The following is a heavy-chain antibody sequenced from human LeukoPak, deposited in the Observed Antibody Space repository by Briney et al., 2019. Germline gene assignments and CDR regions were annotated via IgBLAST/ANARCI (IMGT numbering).Heavy chain of an antibody. Sequence: KPSETLSLTCTVSGGSISSYYWSWIRQPAGKGLEWIGRIYTSGSTNYNPSLKSRVTISVDTSKNQFSLKVSSVSAADTAVYYCLRLNHYYYGMDVWGQGTTVTVSS. J-gene: IGHJ6*02. CDR2: IYTSGST. CDR1: GGSISSYY. CDR3: LRLNHYYYGMDV. V-gene: IGHV4-4*07.